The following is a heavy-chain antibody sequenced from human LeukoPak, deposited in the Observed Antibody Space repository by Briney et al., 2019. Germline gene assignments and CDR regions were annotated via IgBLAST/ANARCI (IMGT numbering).Heavy chain of an antibody. CDR1: GFTFSDYH. Sequence: PGGPLRLSCAASGFTFSDYHIDWVRQGPGKGLEWFGRVRNKDNSYTTEYAASVKGRFTISRDDSKNSLYLQMNSLKTEDTAVYYCAGSRRGSVFDIWGLGTMVTVSS. D-gene: IGHD1-1*01. J-gene: IGHJ3*02. CDR3: AGSRRGSVFDI. CDR2: VRNKDNSYTT. V-gene: IGHV3-72*01.